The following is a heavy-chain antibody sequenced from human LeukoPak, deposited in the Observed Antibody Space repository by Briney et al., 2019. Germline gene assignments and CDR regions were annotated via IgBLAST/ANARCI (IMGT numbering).Heavy chain of an antibody. D-gene: IGHD3-3*01. J-gene: IGHJ4*02. Sequence: ASVKVSCKASGYTFTSYDINWVRQATGQGLEWMGWMNPNSGNTGYAQKFQGRVTMTRNTSISTAYMELSSLRSEDTAVYYCARGGARRLFGVVIIKGDYFDYWGQGTLVTVPS. V-gene: IGHV1-8*01. CDR2: MNPNSGNT. CDR1: GYTFTSYD. CDR3: ARGGARRLFGVVIIKGDYFDY.